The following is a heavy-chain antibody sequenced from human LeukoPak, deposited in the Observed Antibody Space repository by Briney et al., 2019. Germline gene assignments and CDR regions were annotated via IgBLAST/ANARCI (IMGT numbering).Heavy chain of an antibody. CDR3: ARAQGYCSSTSCHGFEY. CDR1: GYTFTSYG. D-gene: IGHD2-2*01. Sequence: ASVKVSCKASGYTFTSYGISWVRQAPGQGLEWMGWISAYNGNTNYAQKLQGRVTMTTDTSTSTAYMELRSLRSDDTAVYYCARAQGYCSSTSCHGFEYCGQGTLVTVSS. J-gene: IGHJ4*02. V-gene: IGHV1-18*01. CDR2: ISAYNGNT.